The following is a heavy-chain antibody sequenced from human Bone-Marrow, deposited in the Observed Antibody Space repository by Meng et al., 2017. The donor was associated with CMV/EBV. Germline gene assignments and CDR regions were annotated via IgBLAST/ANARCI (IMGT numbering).Heavy chain of an antibody. CDR2: ISSSSSYI. CDR3: ASEGCGGDCYSFRSFYYYYGMDV. Sequence: GESLKISCAASGFTFSSYSMNWVRQAPGKGLEWVSSISSSSSYIYYADSVKGRFTISRDNAKNSLYLQMNSLRAEDTAVYYCASEGCGGDCYSFRSFYYYYGMDVWGQGTTVTFSS. CDR1: GFTFSSYS. D-gene: IGHD2-21*01. V-gene: IGHV3-21*01. J-gene: IGHJ6*02.